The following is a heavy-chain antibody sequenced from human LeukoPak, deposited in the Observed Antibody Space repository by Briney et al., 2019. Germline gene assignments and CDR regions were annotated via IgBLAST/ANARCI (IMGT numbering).Heavy chain of an antibody. CDR1: GYTFTSYG. V-gene: IGHV1-18*01. J-gene: IGHJ4*02. D-gene: IGHD3-22*01. CDR3: ARFYYDSSGYYSGGDY. CDR2: ISAYNGNT. Sequence: GASVKVSCKASGYTFTSYGISWVRQAPGQGLEWMGWISAYNGNTNYAQKLQGRVTMTTDTSTSTAYMELRSPRSDDTAVYYCARFYYDSSGYYSGGDYWGQGTLVTVSS.